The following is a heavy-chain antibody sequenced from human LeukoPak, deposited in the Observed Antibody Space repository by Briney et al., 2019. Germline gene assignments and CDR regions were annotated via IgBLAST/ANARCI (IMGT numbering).Heavy chain of an antibody. V-gene: IGHV4-61*01. D-gene: IGHD6-13*01. CDR1: GGSVSSGSYY. CDR3: ARTNLDHSSSWSDWYFDL. Sequence: PSETLSLTCTVSGGSVSSGSYYWSWIRQPPGKGLEWIGYIYYSGSTNYNPSLKSRVTISVDTSKNQFSLKLSSVTAADTAVYYCARTNLDHSSSWSDWYFDLWGRGTLVTVSS. J-gene: IGHJ2*01. CDR2: IYYSGST.